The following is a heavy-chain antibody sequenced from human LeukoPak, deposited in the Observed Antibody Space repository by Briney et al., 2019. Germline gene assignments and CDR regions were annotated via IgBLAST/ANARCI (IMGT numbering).Heavy chain of an antibody. J-gene: IGHJ4*02. D-gene: IGHD3-22*01. V-gene: IGHV3-30*18. CDR3: AKGEYYYDSSGPIDY. CDR2: ISYDGSNK. Sequence: GGSLRLSCAAFGFTFSSYGMHWVRQAPGKGLEWVAVISYDGSNKYYADSVKGRFTISRDNSKNTLYLQMNSLRAEDTAVYYCAKGEYYYDSSGPIDYWGQGTLVTVSS. CDR1: GFTFSSYG.